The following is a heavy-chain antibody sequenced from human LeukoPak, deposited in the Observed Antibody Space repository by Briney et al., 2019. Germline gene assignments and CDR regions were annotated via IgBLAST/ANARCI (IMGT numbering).Heavy chain of an antibody. CDR3: ARRGGSPLGAFDI. J-gene: IGHJ3*02. CDR1: GVSLSSYY. D-gene: IGHD2-15*01. Sequence: SETLSLTCTVSGVSLSSYYWSWIRQPPGKGLECIGYIFYSESANYNPSLKSRVTISVDTSKNQFSLRLSSVTAADTALYYCARRGGSPLGAFDIWGQGRMVTVSS. V-gene: IGHV4-59*01. CDR2: IFYSESA.